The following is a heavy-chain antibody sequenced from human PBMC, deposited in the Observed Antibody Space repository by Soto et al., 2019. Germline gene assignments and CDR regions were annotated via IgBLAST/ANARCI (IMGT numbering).Heavy chain of an antibody. CDR3: ARRIAAAGTDYYYYYYMDV. J-gene: IGHJ6*03. CDR2: ISAYNGNT. V-gene: IGHV1-18*01. CDR1: GYTFTIYG. D-gene: IGHD6-13*01. Sequence: SVKISSTASGYTFTIYGISWARQAPGQGLEWMGWISAYNGNTNYAQKLQGRVTMTTDTSTSTAYMELRSLRSGDTAVYYCARRIAAAGTDYYYYYYMDVWGKGTTVTVSS.